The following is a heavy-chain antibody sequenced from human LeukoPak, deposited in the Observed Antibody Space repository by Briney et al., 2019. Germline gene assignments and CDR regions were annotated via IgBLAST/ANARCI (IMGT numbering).Heavy chain of an antibody. D-gene: IGHD1-26*01. CDR3: ARDIVVIQSPGAFDI. CDR2: IYYSGST. CDR1: GGSISSYY. J-gene: IGHJ3*02. V-gene: IGHV4-59*01. Sequence: NPSETLSLTCTVSGGSISSYYWSWIRQPPGKGLEWIGYIYYSGSTNYNPSLKSRVTISVDTSKNQFSLKLSSVTAADTAVYYCARDIVVIQSPGAFDIWGQGTMVTVFS.